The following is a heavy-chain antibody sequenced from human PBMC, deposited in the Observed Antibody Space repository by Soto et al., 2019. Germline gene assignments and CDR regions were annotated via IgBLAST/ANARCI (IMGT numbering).Heavy chain of an antibody. CDR2: ISAYTGNT. CDR1: GYTFTSYG. CDR3: ASDRASGRDSDYGMDV. Sequence: QVQLVQSGAEVKKPGASVKVSCKASGYTFTSYGISWVRQAPGQGLEWMGWISAYTGNTNYEQKHKGRVTMTTDTSTNTAYMELRSGRSDDTAVYYCASDRASGRDSDYGMDVWGQENTVTVSS. J-gene: IGHJ6*02. D-gene: IGHD1-26*01. V-gene: IGHV1-18*01.